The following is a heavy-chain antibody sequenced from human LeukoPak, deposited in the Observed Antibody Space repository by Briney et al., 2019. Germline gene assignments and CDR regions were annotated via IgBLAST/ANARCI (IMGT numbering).Heavy chain of an antibody. CDR1: GYSISSGYY. Sequence: SETLSLTCTVSGYSISSGYYWGWIRQPPGKGLEWIGGIYHSGSTYYNPSLKSRVTISVDTSKNQFSLKLSSVTAADTAVYYCARDTGVQLWLHYFDYWGQGTLVTVSS. J-gene: IGHJ4*02. D-gene: IGHD5-18*01. CDR3: ARDTGVQLWLHYFDY. CDR2: IYHSGST. V-gene: IGHV4-38-2*02.